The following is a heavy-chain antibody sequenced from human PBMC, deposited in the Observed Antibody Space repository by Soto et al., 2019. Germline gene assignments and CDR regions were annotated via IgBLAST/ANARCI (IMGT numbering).Heavy chain of an antibody. V-gene: IGHV1-69*06. CDR2: IIPIFGTA. J-gene: IGHJ6*02. CDR3: ARWGGYDFWSGYGMDV. Sequence: QVQLVQSGAEVKKPGSWAKVSCKASGGTFSSYVISWVRQAPGEALERMGGIIPIFGTANYAQKFQGRVTITADKSTSTAYMELSSVRSEDTAVYYCARWGGYDFWSGYGMDVWGQGTTVTVSS. D-gene: IGHD3-3*01. CDR1: GGTFSSYV.